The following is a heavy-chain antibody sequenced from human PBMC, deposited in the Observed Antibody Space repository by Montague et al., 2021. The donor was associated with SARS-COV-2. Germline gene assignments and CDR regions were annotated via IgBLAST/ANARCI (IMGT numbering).Heavy chain of an antibody. CDR3: ARGHIFGPGARGFEH. CDR2: VSSSGRT. D-gene: IGHD1-26*01. V-gene: IGHV4-39*02. Sequence: SETLSLTCTVSGDAISENTYKWGWIRQPPGKGLEFIASVSSSGRTHYNPSLQSRVTLSVDTSKRYFSLRLNFLTATDTAVYYCARGHIFGPGARGFEHWGQGTLVTVAS. J-gene: IGHJ4*02. CDR1: GDAISENTYK.